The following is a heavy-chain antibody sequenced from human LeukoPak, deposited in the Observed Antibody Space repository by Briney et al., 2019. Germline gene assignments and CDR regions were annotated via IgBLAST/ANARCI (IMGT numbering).Heavy chain of an antibody. CDR1: GYTFTGYS. V-gene: IGHV1-2*02. J-gene: IGHJ4*02. Sequence: ASVKVSCKASGYTFTGYSIYWVRQAPGQGLEWMGWINLKSGGTNYAQKFQARVTMTRETSISTAYMELSRLRSDDTAVYYCAREDGTGYSSLDYWGQGTLVTVSS. D-gene: IGHD3-22*01. CDR3: AREDGTGYSSLDY. CDR2: INLKSGGT.